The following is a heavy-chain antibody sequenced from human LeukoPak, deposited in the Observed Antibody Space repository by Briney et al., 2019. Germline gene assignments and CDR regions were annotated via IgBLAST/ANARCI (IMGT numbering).Heavy chain of an antibody. CDR3: ARGYPPSPGKTYMFDP. D-gene: IGHD3-16*02. CDR1: GYTFTGYY. CDR2: INPSGGST. V-gene: IGHV1-46*01. J-gene: IGHJ5*02. Sequence: ASVKVSCKASGYTFTGYYMHWVRQAPGQGLEWMGIINPSGGSTSYAQKFQGRVTMTRDTSTSTVYMELSSLRSEDTAVYYCARGYPPSPGKTYMFDPWGQGTLVTVSS.